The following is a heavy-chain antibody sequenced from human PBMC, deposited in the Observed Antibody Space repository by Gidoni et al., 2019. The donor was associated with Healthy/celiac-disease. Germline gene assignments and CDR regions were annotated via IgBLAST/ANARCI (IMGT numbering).Heavy chain of an antibody. CDR1: GGSFSGYY. J-gene: IGHJ3*02. V-gene: IGHV4-34*01. CDR2: INHSGST. D-gene: IGHD6-13*01. CDR3: ARGQAAGDAFDI. Sequence: QVQLQQWGAGLLKPSETLSPTCAVYGGSFSGYYWSWIRQPPGKGLEWIGAINHSGSTNYNPSLKSRVTISLDTSKNQFSLKLSSVTAADTAVYYCARGQAAGDAFDIWGQGTMVTVSS.